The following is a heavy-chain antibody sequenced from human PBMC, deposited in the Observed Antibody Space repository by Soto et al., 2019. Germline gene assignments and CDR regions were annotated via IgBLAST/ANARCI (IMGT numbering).Heavy chain of an antibody. Sequence: QVQLVQSGAEVKKPGASVKVSCKASGYTFTSYDINWVRQATGQGLEWMGWMNPNSGNTGYAQKFQGRVNMTRNTSISTAYMELSSLKSEDTAVYYCARGNMPDYYYGMDVWGQGTTVTVSS. J-gene: IGHJ6*02. D-gene: IGHD2-2*01. CDR3: ARGNMPDYYYGMDV. CDR2: MNPNSGNT. V-gene: IGHV1-8*01. CDR1: GYTFTSYD.